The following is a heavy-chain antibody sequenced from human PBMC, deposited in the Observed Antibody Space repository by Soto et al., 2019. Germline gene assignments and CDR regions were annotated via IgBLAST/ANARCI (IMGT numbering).Heavy chain of an antibody. CDR3: ARDWYFYGSGSPNHMDV. CDR1: GYTFSNYG. CDR2: ICAHNGNS. V-gene: IGHV1-18*01. Sequence: QVQLVQSGDEMRKPGASVKVSCQASGYTFSNYGITWVRQAPGQGREWMGWICAHNGNSKYAQSLQGRLTLTTDTSTSTAYMELRSLRSDDTAVYYCARDWYFYGSGSPNHMDVWGKGTTVSVSS. J-gene: IGHJ6*03. D-gene: IGHD3-10*01.